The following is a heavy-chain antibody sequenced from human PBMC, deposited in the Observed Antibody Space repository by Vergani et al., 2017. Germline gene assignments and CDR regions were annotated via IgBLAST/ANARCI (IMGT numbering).Heavy chain of an antibody. CDR2: ISPDGFST. V-gene: IGHV1-46*03. CDR1: GYTFTAYY. Sequence: QVQLVQSGAEVGKPGASVKISCKASGYTFTAYYIRWVRQAPEQGLEWVGVISPDGFSTFYAQKFQGRVTITRDTSTSTVYVEVTSLRSDDTAVYYCAREPPLTGFFDYWGQGTLVTVSS. D-gene: IGHD3-9*01. CDR3: AREPPLTGFFDY. J-gene: IGHJ4*02.